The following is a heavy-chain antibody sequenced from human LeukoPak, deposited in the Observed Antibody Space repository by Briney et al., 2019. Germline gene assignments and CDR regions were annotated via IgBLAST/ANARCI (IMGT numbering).Heavy chain of an antibody. V-gene: IGHV1-69*05. J-gene: IGHJ6*03. D-gene: IGHD3-3*01. CDR2: IIPIFGTA. CDR1: GGTFSSYA. CDR3: ARADTSYYYYMDV. Sequence: VASVKVSCKASGGTFSSYAISWVRQAPGQGLEWMRGIIPIFGTANYAQKFQGRVTITTDESTSTAYMELSSLRSEDTAVYYCARADTSYYYYMDVWGKGTTVTVSS.